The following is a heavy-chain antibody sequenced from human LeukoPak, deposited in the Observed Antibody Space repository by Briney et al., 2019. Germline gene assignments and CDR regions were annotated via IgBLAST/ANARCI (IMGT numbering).Heavy chain of an antibody. V-gene: IGHV4-4*07. CDR3: AREARIGTRLAYNWFDP. D-gene: IGHD1-7*01. Sequence: SETLSLTCTVSGGSISSYYWSWIRQPAGKGLEWIGRIYTSGSTNYNPSLKSRVTMSVDTSKNQFSLKLSSVTAADTAVYYCAREARIGTRLAYNWFDPWGQGTLVTVSS. CDR1: GGSISSYY. J-gene: IGHJ5*02. CDR2: IYTSGST.